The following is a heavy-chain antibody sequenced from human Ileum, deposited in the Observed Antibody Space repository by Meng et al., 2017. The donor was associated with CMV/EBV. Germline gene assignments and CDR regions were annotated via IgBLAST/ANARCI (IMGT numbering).Heavy chain of an antibody. CDR2: ITSGGDYI. CDR3: ARSSQYSSSSPLY. J-gene: IGHJ1*01. CDR1: GFFYSSYT. Sequence: SGFFYSSYTMNWVRQAPGRGLEWLTSITSGGDYIYYADSVKGRFTISRDNARDSLYLQMNNLRADDTAVYYCARSSQYSSSSPLYWGQGALVTVSS. D-gene: IGHD6-6*01. V-gene: IGHV3-21*01.